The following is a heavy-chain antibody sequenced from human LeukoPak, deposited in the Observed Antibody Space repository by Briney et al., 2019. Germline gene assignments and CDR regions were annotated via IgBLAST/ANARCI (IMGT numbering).Heavy chain of an antibody. CDR3: ARMSSSCRHAFDI. D-gene: IGHD6-13*01. CDR1: GYTFTGHY. J-gene: IGHJ3*02. CDR2: INPNSGGT. Sequence: ASVTVSCKASGYTFTGHYMHWVRQAPGQGLEWMGWINPNSGGTNYAQKFQGRVTMTRDTSISTAYMELSRLNSDDTAVYYCARMSSSCRHAFDIWGQGTMVTVSS. V-gene: IGHV1-2*02.